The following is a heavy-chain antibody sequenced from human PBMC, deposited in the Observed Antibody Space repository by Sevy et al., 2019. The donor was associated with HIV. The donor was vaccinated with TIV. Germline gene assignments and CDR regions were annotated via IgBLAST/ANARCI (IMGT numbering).Heavy chain of an antibody. V-gene: IGHV4-30-4*01. CDR1: GGSISNDDHY. D-gene: IGHD3-10*01. Sequence: SETLSLTCSVSGGSISNDDHYWTWVRQSPGKAPEWIVCVYDSGNTYYASSLKSRITISADTSKNQFSLKMRSMTAADAAVYYGATDRENGWFGELGYWGQGILVTVSS. CDR2: VYDSGNT. J-gene: IGHJ4*02. CDR3: ATDRENGWFGELGY.